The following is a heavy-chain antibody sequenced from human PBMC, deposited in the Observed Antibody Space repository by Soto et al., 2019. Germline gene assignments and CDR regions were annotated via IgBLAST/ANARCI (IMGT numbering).Heavy chain of an antibody. D-gene: IGHD2-2*01. CDR1: GGTFSSYA. CDR3: ARSQVSSTRLKTYYYTYYGMDV. V-gene: IGHV1-69*01. CDR2: IIPISGTA. J-gene: IGHJ6*02. Sequence: QVQLVQSGAEVKKPGSSVKVSCKASGGTFSSYAISWVRQAPGQGLEWMGGIIPISGTANYAQKFQGRVTITADESTSTVSMELSTLRYADTPVYFCARSQVSSTRLKTYYYTYYGMDVWGQGNRVTVSS.